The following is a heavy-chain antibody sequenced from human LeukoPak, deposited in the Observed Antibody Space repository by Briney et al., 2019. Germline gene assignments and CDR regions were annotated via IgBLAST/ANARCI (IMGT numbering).Heavy chain of an antibody. CDR1: GASISSNERF. V-gene: IGHV4-39*01. CDR2: IYYVGST. CDR3: ARHFTSGYYYFDY. Sequence: SETLSLTCSVSGASISSNERFWAWVRQSPGKGLEWIGSIYYVGSTYYDPSLKSRVTISVDKSKNQFSLEVTSVTAADTAVYFCARHFTSGYYYFDYWGHGALVTVSS. J-gene: IGHJ4*01. D-gene: IGHD3-22*01.